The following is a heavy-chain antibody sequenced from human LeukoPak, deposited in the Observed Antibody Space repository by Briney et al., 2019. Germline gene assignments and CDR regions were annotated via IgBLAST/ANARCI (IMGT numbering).Heavy chain of an antibody. D-gene: IGHD6-13*01. CDR1: GGSISSSSYY. CDR3: ARPYSSSRPNDAFDI. J-gene: IGHJ3*02. CDR2: IYYSGST. Sequence: SETLSLTCTVSGGSISSSSYYWGWIRQPPGKGLEWIGSIYYSGSTYYNPSLKSRVTISVDTSKNQFSLKLSSVTAANTAVYYCARPYSSSRPNDAFDIWGQGTMVTVSS. V-gene: IGHV4-39*07.